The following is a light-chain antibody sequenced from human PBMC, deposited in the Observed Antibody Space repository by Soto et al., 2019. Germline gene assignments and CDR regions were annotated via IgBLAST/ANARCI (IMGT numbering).Light chain of an antibody. J-gene: IGLJ1*01. CDR2: QVS. CDR3: CSYAGTITFYV. V-gene: IGLV2-23*02. CDR1: SSDVGSYNL. Sequence: QSVLTQPASVSGSPGQSITISCTGTSSDVGSYNLVSWYQQLPGRAPKLMIYQVSKRPSGVSNRFSGSKSGNTASLTISGLQAEDEADYYCCSYAGTITFYVFGTGTKVTVL.